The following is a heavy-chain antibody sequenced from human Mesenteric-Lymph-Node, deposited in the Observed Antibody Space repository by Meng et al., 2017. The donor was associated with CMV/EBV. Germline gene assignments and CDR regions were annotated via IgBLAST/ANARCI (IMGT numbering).Heavy chain of an antibody. V-gene: IGHV3-30*02. J-gene: IGHJ4*02. CDR2: TGYDGSNK. Sequence: GESLKISCAASGFTFNTYGMHWVRQAPGKGLEWVAFTGYDGSNKYYADSVKGRFTISRDNSKNTLYLQMDSLRAEDTAVYYCAKDLVRGVMGYWGQGTLVTVSS. CDR1: GFTFNTYG. D-gene: IGHD3-10*01. CDR3: AKDLVRGVMGY.